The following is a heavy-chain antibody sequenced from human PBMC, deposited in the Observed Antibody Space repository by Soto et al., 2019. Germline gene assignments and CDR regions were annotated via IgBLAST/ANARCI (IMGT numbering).Heavy chain of an antibody. Sequence: QVQLVESGGGVVQPGRSLRLSCAASGFTFSSYAMHWVRQAPGKGLEWVAVISYDGSNKYYADSVKGRFTISRDNSKNTLYLQMNSLRAEDTAVYYCARDLGGDGDWGQGTLVTVSS. J-gene: IGHJ4*02. CDR2: ISYDGSNK. CDR3: ARDLGGDGD. CDR1: GFTFSSYA. V-gene: IGHV3-30-3*01. D-gene: IGHD2-21*01.